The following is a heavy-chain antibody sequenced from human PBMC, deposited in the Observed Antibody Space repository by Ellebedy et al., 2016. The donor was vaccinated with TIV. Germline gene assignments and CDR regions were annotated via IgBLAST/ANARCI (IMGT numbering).Heavy chain of an antibody. CDR3: ARDIRAS. Sequence: GGSLRLXXVASAFSLTDSWMHWVRQVPGKGLEWVSRINSDGTLTSYADSVKGRFTISRDNAKNRLFLQMNRLRVEDTALYYCARDIRASWGQGTLVTVAS. CDR2: INSDGTLT. CDR1: AFSLTDSW. D-gene: IGHD3-3*02. J-gene: IGHJ5*02. V-gene: IGHV3-74*01.